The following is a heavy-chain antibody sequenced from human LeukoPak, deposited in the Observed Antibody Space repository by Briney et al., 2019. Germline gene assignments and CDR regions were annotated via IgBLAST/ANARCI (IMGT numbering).Heavy chain of an antibody. D-gene: IGHD2-15*01. Sequence: SETLSLTCTVSGYSISSGYYWGWMRQPPRKGMEWIGSINHSGSTYYNPSLKRGVTVSVDTSKNQVSLRLSSVTAADTAVYYCARVCSSGRCLDYWGQGTLVTVSS. J-gene: IGHJ4*02. CDR3: ARVCSSGRCLDY. CDR2: INHSGST. CDR1: GYSISSGYY. V-gene: IGHV4-38-2*02.